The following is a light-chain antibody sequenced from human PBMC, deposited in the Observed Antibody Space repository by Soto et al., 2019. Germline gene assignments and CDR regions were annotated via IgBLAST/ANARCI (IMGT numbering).Light chain of an antibody. CDR2: DAS. Sequence: SAPVGGRRNITFRASQTISSWLAWYQQKPGKAPDLLIYDASSLQDGVPSRFSGRGSGTEFTLTISSLQPDDFATYFCQQYITFPYTFGQGTK. V-gene: IGKV1-5*01. J-gene: IGKJ2*01. CDR1: QTISSW. CDR3: QQYITFPYT.